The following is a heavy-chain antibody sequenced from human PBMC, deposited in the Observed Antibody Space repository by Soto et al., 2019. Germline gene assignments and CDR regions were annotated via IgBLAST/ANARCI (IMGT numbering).Heavy chain of an antibody. V-gene: IGHV3-15*07. Sequence: PGGSLRLSCAASGFTFSNAWMNWVRQAPGKGLEWVGRIKSKTDGGTTDYAAPVKGRFTISRDDSKNTLYLQMNSLKTEDTAVYYCTTYVLRYFDGVDYWGQGTLVTVSS. CDR3: TTYVLRYFDGVDY. CDR1: GFTFSNAW. J-gene: IGHJ4*02. D-gene: IGHD3-9*01. CDR2: IKSKTDGGTT.